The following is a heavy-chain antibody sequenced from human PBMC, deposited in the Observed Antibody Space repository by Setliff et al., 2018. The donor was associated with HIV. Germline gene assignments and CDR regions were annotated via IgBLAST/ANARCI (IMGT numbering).Heavy chain of an antibody. J-gene: IGHJ4*02. CDR2: MSGSTGDT. CDR1: GFTFNSYA. D-gene: IGHD1-1*01. CDR3: ANRLRGYNKWYYFDY. V-gene: IGHV3-23*01. Sequence: ETLRLSCAASGFTFNSYAMSWVRQAPGKGLEWVATMSGSTGDTYYADSVKGRCTIPRDNSKNTLSLQMNSLGAEDTAVYYCANRLRGYNKWYYFDYWGQGTLVTVPQ.